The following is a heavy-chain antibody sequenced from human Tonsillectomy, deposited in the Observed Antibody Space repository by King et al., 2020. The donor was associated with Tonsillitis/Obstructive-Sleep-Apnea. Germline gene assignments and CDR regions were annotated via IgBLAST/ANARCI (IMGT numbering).Heavy chain of an antibody. J-gene: IGHJ3*02. CDR3: ARANSGSYSGQGAFDI. CDR1: GFTFSSYA. D-gene: IGHD1-26*01. V-gene: IGHV3-30*04. CDR2: ISYDGSNK. Sequence: VQLVESGGGVVQPGRSLRLSCAASGFTFSSYAMHWVRQAPGKGLEWVAVISYDGSNKYYADSVKGRFTISRDNSKNTLYLQMNGLRAEDTAVYYCARANSGSYSGQGAFDIWGQGTMVTVSS.